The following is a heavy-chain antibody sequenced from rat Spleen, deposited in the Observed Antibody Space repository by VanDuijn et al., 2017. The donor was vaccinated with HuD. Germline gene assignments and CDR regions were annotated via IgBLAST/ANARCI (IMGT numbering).Heavy chain of an antibody. Sequence: EVQLVESGGGLVQPGRSMKLSCAASGFTFSDYGMVWVLPAPTKGLQWVASISFNGVSTYYRDSVKGRFTISRDNAKSTLYLQMESLRSEDTATYYCARRDDDEDYYWYFDFWGPGTMVTVSS. J-gene: IGHJ1*01. CDR3: ARRDDDEDYYWYFDF. CDR2: ISFNGVST. CDR1: GFTFSDYG. D-gene: IGHD1-12*01. V-gene: IGHV5-20*01.